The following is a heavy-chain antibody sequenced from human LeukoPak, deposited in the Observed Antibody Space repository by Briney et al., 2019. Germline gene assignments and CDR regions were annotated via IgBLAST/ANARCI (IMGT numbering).Heavy chain of an antibody. V-gene: IGHV4-59*01. CDR3: ARGAYVDIVATTLNIAYYYYGMDV. CDR1: GGSFSGYY. CDR2: IYYSGST. Sequence: SETLSLTCAVYGGSFSGYYWSWIRQPPGKGLEWIGYIYYSGSTNYNPSLKSRVTISVDTSKNQFSLKLSSVTAADTAVYYCARGAYVDIVATTLNIAYYYYGMDVWGQGTTVTVSS. J-gene: IGHJ6*02. D-gene: IGHD5-12*01.